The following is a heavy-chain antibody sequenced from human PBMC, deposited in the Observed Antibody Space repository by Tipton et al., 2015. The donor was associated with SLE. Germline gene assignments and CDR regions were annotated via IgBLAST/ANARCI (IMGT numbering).Heavy chain of an antibody. CDR3: ATAGGSTSCFYCGYFDL. V-gene: IGHV4-39*07. CDR1: GGSISSSSYY. J-gene: IGHJ2*01. Sequence: ESLRLSCTVSGGSISSSSYYWGWIRQPPGKGLEWIGSIYYSGSTYYNPSLKSRVTISVDTSKNQFSLKLSSVTAADTAVYYCATAGGSTSCFYCGYFDLWGRGTLVTVSS. D-gene: IGHD2-2*01. CDR2: IYYSGST.